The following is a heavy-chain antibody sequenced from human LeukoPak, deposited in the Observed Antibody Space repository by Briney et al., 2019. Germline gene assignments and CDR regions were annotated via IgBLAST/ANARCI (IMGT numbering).Heavy chain of an antibody. CDR2: IRYDGSNK. V-gene: IGHV3-30*02. CDR1: GFIFSSYG. J-gene: IGHJ4*02. Sequence: HAGGSLRLSGAASGFIFSSYGMHWVRQAPGKGLEWVAFIRYDGSNKNYADSEKGRFTISRDNSTNTLYLQMNSLRAEDTAVYYCAKVHPNWNDAGCFDYWGQGTLVTVSS. CDR3: AKVHPNWNDAGCFDY. D-gene: IGHD1-20*01.